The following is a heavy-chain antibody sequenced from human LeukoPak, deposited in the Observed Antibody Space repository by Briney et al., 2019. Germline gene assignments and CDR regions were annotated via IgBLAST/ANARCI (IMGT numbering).Heavy chain of an antibody. V-gene: IGHV4-59*08. CDR2: VSYSGRT. J-gene: IGHJ4*02. Sequence: SETLSLTCTLFGAYIRNYYWSWIRQPPGKGLECIGYVSYSGRTNHNPSLKSRVTISADTSKNQFSLKLTSVTAADTAVYYCAGHERGAENLDYWGQGTLVTVSS. CDR1: GAYIRNYY. CDR3: AGHERGAENLDY. D-gene: IGHD1-1*01.